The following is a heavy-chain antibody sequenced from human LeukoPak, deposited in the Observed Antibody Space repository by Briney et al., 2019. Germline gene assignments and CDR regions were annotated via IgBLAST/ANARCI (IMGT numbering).Heavy chain of an antibody. CDR2: VIPIFGTA. D-gene: IGHD2-2*01. CDR1: GGTFSSYA. CDR3: QVVASAKYYFDY. J-gene: IGHJ4*02. V-gene: IGHV1-69*06. Sequence: SVKVSCKATGGTFSSYAISWVRQAPGQGLEWMGGVIPIFGTANYAQKSQGRVTITANKSTSTAFMELSSLRSEDTAVYYCQVVASAKYYFDYWGQGTLVTVSS.